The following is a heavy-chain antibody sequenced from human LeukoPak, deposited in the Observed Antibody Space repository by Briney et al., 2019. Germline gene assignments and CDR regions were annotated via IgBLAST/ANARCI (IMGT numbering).Heavy chain of an antibody. D-gene: IGHD2-2*01. V-gene: IGHV4-61*02. J-gene: IGHJ6*03. Sequence: SETLSLTCTVSGDSISSGDYYWSWIRQPAGKGLEWIGRIYTSGSTNYNPSLKSRVTMSVDTSKNQFSLKLSSVPAADTAVYYCARVATVVVPAAISTLGSYYYYYYMDVWGKGTTVTISS. CDR3: ARVATVVVPAAISTLGSYYYYYYMDV. CDR1: GDSISSGDYY. CDR2: IYTSGST.